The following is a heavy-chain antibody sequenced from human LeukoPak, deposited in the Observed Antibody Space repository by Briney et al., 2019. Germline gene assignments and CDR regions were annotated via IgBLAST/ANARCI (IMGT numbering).Heavy chain of an antibody. CDR2: ISWNSGSI. J-gene: IGHJ4*02. D-gene: IGHD4-17*01. CDR3: AREQNTVRALPDY. CDR1: GFTFDDYA. V-gene: IGHV3-9*01. Sequence: GGSLRLSCAASGFTFDDYAMHWVRQAPGKGLEWVSGISWNSGSIGYADSVKGRFTISRDNAKNSLYLQMNSLRAEDTAVYYCAREQNTVRALPDYWGQGTLVTVSS.